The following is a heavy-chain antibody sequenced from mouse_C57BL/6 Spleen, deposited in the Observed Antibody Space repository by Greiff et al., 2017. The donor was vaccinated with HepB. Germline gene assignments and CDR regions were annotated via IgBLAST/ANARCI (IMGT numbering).Heavy chain of an antibody. CDR1: GYTFTDYE. CDR2: IDPETGGT. CDR3: TRWNGNYPDY. V-gene: IGHV1-15*01. Sequence: QVQLQQSGAELVRPGASVTLSCKASGYTFTDYEMHWVKQTPVHGLEWIGAIDPETGGTAYKQKFKGKAILTADKSSSTAYMELRSLTSEDSAVYYCTRWNGNYPDYWGQGTTLTVSS. D-gene: IGHD2-1*01. J-gene: IGHJ2*01.